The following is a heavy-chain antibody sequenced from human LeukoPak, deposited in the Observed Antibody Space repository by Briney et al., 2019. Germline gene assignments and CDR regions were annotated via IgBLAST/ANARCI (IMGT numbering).Heavy chain of an antibody. CDR1: GGSISSSSYY. D-gene: IGHD1-14*01. J-gene: IGHJ4*01. CDR3: AKASGLLNADY. Sequence: SETLSLTCTVSGGSISSSSYYWGWIRQPPGKGLEWIGRIYYSGSTYYNPSLKSRVTISVDTSKNQFSLNLTSVTAADTAVYYSAKASGLLNADYWGQGTPVTISS. CDR2: IYYSGST. V-gene: IGHV4-39*07.